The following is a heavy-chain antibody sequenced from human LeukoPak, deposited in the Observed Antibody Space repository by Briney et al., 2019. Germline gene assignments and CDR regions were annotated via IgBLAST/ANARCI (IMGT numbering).Heavy chain of an antibody. CDR1: GFTFCSYG. Sequence: GGSLRLSCAASGFTFCSYGMHWVRQAPGKGLEWVANIKQDGSEKYYVDSVKGRFTISRDNAKNSLYLQMNSLRAEDTAVYYCARGLGGYAHFDYWGQGTLVTVSS. V-gene: IGHV3-7*01. D-gene: IGHD2-2*01. CDR3: ARGLGGYAHFDY. CDR2: IKQDGSEK. J-gene: IGHJ4*02.